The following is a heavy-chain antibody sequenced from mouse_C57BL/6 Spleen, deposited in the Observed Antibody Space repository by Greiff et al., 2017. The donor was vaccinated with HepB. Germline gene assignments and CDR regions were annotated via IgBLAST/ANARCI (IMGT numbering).Heavy chain of an antibody. CDR2: IDPSDSYT. CDR3: ARRAYYGSSYDYAMDY. V-gene: IGHV1-69*01. J-gene: IGHJ4*01. D-gene: IGHD1-1*01. Sequence: VQLQQPGAELVMPGASVKLSCKASGYTFTSYWMHWVKQRPGQGLEWIGEIDPSDSYTNYNQKFKGKSTLTVDKSSSTAYMQLSSLTSEDSAVYYCARRAYYGSSYDYAMDYWGQGTSVTVSS. CDR1: GYTFTSYW.